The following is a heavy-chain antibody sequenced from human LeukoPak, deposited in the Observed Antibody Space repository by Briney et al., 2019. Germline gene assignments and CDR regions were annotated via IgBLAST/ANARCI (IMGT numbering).Heavy chain of an antibody. J-gene: IGHJ5*02. CDR2: IKQDGSEK. CDR3: ARLEPRVVTIWRNRFDP. Sequence: PGGSLRLSCAASGFTFSNYWMNWVRQAPGKGLEWVANIKQDGSEKYYVDSVKGRFTISRDNAKNSLYLQMNSLRAEDTAVYYCARLEPRVVTIWRNRFDPWAQGTLVTVSS. D-gene: IGHD5-12*01. CDR1: GFTFSNYW. V-gene: IGHV3-7*01.